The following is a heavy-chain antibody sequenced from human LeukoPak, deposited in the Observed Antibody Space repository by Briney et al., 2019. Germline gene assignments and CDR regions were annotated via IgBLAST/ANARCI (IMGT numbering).Heavy chain of an antibody. CDR2: IGSSSNYI. Sequence: GGSLRLSCAASGFTFSSYSMNWVRQAPGKGLEWVSSIGSSSNYIYYSDSVKGRFTISRDNANNSLFLQMNSLRVEDTALYYCVRDAASPDFWGQGTLVTVSS. CDR1: GFTFSSYS. V-gene: IGHV3-21*01. D-gene: IGHD6-25*01. CDR3: VRDAASPDF. J-gene: IGHJ4*02.